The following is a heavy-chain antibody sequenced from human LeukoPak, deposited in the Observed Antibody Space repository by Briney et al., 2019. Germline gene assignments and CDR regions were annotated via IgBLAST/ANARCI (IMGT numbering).Heavy chain of an antibody. CDR1: GGSISSSSYY. V-gene: IGHV4-39*07. CDR2: IYYSGST. D-gene: IGHD3-22*01. J-gene: IGHJ4*02. Sequence: PSETLSLTCTVSGGSISSSSYYWGWIRQPPGKGLEWIGSIYYSGSTYYNPSLKSRVTISVDTSKNQFSLKLSSVTAADTAVYYCARDRRNYYDSSGYYYRFDYWGQGTLVTVSS. CDR3: ARDRRNYYDSSGYYYRFDY.